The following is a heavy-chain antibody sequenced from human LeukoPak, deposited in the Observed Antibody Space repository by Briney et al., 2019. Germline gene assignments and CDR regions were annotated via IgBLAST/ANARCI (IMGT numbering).Heavy chain of an antibody. J-gene: IGHJ4*02. D-gene: IGHD3-22*01. CDR1: GFTFSSYG. Sequence: GGSLRLSCAASGFTFSSYGMHWVRQAPDKGLEWVAFIRYDGSNKYYADSVKGRFTISRDNSKNTLYLQMNSPRAEDTAVYYCAKDFPDYYDSSVSGLFDYWGQGTLVTVSS. CDR3: AKDFPDYYDSSVSGLFDY. V-gene: IGHV3-30*02. CDR2: IRYDGSNK.